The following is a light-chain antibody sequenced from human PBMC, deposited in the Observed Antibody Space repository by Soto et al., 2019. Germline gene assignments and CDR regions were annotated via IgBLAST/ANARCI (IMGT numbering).Light chain of an antibody. CDR1: QSISSW. CDR2: KAS. CDR3: QKYNSYSWK. V-gene: IGKV1-5*03. J-gene: IGKJ1*01. Sequence: DIQMTQAPSTLSASVGEIVSVTCRSSQSISSWLAWYQQKPGKAPKLLIYKASSLESGVPSRFSGSGSGTEFTLTISSLQPDDFATYYCQKYNSYSWKCGQGTKGVIK.